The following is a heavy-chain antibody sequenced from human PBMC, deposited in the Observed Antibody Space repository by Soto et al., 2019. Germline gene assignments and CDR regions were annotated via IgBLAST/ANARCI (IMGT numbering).Heavy chain of an antibody. CDR1: GGSISSSSYY. Sequence: SETLSLTCTVSGGSISSSSYYWGWIRQPPGKGLEWIGSIYYSGSTYYNPSLKSRVTISVDTSKNQFSLKLSSVTAADTAVYYCARPSIAAAGTDYYYGMDVWGQGTTVTVSS. V-gene: IGHV4-39*01. D-gene: IGHD6-13*01. CDR3: ARPSIAAAGTDYYYGMDV. CDR2: IYYSGST. J-gene: IGHJ6*02.